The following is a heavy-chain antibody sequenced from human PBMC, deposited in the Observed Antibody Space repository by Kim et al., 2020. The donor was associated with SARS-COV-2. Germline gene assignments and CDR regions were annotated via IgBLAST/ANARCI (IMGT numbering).Heavy chain of an antibody. CDR1: GFTFSSYA. CDR2: ISGSGGST. J-gene: IGHJ4*02. CDR3: AKDNGLLWLVRYFDY. D-gene: IGHD6-19*01. V-gene: IGHV3-23*01. Sequence: GGSLRLSCAASGFTFSSYAMSWVRQAPGKGLEWVSAISGSGGSTYYADSVKGRFTISRDNSKNTLYLQLNSLRAEDTAVYYCAKDNGLLWLVRYFDYWGQGTLVTVSS.